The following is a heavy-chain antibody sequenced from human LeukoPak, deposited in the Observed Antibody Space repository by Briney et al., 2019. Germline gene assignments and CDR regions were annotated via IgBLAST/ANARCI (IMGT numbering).Heavy chain of an antibody. J-gene: IGHJ4*02. V-gene: IGHV3-23*01. CDR2: ISGSGDST. CDR3: AKDGRGYSGYAYYFDY. CDR1: GFTFSNFA. D-gene: IGHD5-12*01. Sequence: GGSLRLSCTVSGFTFSNFAMSWVRQAPGKGLEWVSMISGSGDSTYFADSVKGRFSISRDNSKNTLFLQMNSLGAEDTAVYYCAKDGRGYSGYAYYFDYWGQGTLVTVSS.